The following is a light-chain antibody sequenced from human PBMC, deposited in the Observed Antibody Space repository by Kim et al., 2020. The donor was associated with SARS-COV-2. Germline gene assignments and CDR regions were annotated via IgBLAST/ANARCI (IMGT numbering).Light chain of an antibody. Sequence: SVSPGERATRSGRASQSVSSSLAWYQQKPGQAPRLLIYGASTRATGIPARFSGSGSGTEFTLTISSLQSEDFAVYYCQQYNNWPVFGGGTKVDIK. CDR2: GAS. CDR1: QSVSSS. V-gene: IGKV3D-15*01. CDR3: QQYNNWPV. J-gene: IGKJ4*01.